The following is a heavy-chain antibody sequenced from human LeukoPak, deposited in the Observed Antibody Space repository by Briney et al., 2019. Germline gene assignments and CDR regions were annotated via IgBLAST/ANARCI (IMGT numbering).Heavy chain of an antibody. Sequence: ASVKVSCKASGYISTGHYMHWVRQAPGQGLEWMGWINPNSGGTNYAQKFQGRVTMTRDTSISTAYMELSRLRSGDTAVYYCARLTEYYDILTGSDAVDYWGQGTLVTVSS. CDR2: INPNSGGT. D-gene: IGHD3-9*01. J-gene: IGHJ4*02. CDR3: ARLTEYYDILTGSDAVDY. V-gene: IGHV1-2*02. CDR1: GYISTGHY.